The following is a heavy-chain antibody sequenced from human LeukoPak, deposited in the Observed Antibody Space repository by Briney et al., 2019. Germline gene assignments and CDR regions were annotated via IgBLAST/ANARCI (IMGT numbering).Heavy chain of an antibody. CDR3: AAMGAEMTKLGYYFDL. Sequence: ASVKVSCKASGFTFKNTGVQWVRQARGQRLEWIGWIVAGSGNTNYAQKFQERVTITRNMSINTAYMELSSLRYEDTAVFYCAAMGAEMTKLGYYFDLWGRGTLVTVSS. CDR1: GFTFKNTG. J-gene: IGHJ2*01. D-gene: IGHD5-24*01. V-gene: IGHV1-58*01. CDR2: IVAGSGNT.